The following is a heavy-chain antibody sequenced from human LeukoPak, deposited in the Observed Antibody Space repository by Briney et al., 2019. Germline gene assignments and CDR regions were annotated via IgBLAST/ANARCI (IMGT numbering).Heavy chain of an antibody. D-gene: IGHD5/OR15-5a*01. CDR1: GGSISSGGYY. CDR3: ARDTGRVSLDY. CDR2: IYYSGST. Sequence: SETLSLTCTVSGGSISSGGYYWSWIRQHPGKGLEWIGYIYYSGSTYYNPSLKSRVTISVDTSKNQFSLKLSSVTAADTAVYYCARDTGRVSLDYWGQGTLSPSPQ. J-gene: IGHJ4*02. V-gene: IGHV4-31*03.